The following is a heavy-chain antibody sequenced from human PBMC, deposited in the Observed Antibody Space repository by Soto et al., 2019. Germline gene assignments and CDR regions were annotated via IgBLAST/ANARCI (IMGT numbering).Heavy chain of an antibody. Sequence: QITLKASGPALVQPTQPLTLTCTFSGFSLTTRGVGVGWIRQPPRKALEWLALIYWDDDRRYSPSLKSRLTITKDTSKNQVVLTMTNVGPVDTATYYCAHRRTGDLIDYLGQGTLVTVSS. J-gene: IGHJ4*02. V-gene: IGHV2-5*02. CDR3: AHRRTGDLIDY. D-gene: IGHD2-21*01. CDR2: IYWDDDR. CDR1: GFSLTTRGVG.